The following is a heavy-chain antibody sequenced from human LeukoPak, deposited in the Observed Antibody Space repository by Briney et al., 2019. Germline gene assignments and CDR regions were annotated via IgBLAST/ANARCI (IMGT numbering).Heavy chain of an antibody. V-gene: IGHV3-21*01. D-gene: IGHD2-2*01. Sequence: GSLRLSCAASGFTFSSYSMNWVRQAPGKGLEWVSSISSSSSYIYYADSVKGRFTISRDNSKNTLYLQMNSLRAEDTAVYYCARLYTEYCSSTSCPDYWGQGTLVTVSS. J-gene: IGHJ4*02. CDR2: ISSSSSYI. CDR1: GFTFSSYS. CDR3: ARLYTEYCSSTSCPDY.